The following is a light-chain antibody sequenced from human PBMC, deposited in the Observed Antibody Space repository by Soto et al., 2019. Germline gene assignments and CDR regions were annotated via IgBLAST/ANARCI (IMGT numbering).Light chain of an antibody. Sequence: EIVLTQSPGTLSLSPGERATLSCRASQSVSSSYLAWYQQKPGQAPRLLIYGASSRATGIPDRFSGSGSGTDFTVSISRLEPEDFAMYYCQQYGSSPFTFGPGTKVDI. CDR3: QQYGSSPFT. CDR2: GAS. V-gene: IGKV3-20*01. J-gene: IGKJ3*01. CDR1: QSVSSSY.